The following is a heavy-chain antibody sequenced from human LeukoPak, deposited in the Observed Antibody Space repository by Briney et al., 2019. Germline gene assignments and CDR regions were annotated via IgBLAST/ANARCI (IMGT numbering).Heavy chain of an antibody. CDR1: GGSISSNY. CDR3: ARHSGSFGGAYGI. Sequence: SETLSLTCTVSGGSISSNYWSWIRQPPGKGLEWIGYIYYSGSTSYNPSLKSRVSISIDTSKNQFSLRVTSVTAADTAVYYCARHSGSFGGAYGIWGQGTMVTVSS. J-gene: IGHJ3*02. V-gene: IGHV4-59*08. CDR2: IYYSGST. D-gene: IGHD1-26*01.